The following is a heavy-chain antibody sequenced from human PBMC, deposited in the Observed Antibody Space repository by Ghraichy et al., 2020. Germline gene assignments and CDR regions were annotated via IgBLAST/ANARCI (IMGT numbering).Heavy chain of an antibody. CDR3: ARRWGGYCSSTSCFTWYFDL. CDR1: GGSISSSSYY. D-gene: IGHD2-2*02. J-gene: IGHJ2*01. Sequence: SETLSLTCTVSGGSISSSSYYWGWIRQPPGKGLEWIGSIYYSGSSYYNPSLKSRVTISVDTSKNQFSLKLSSVTAADTAVYYCARRWGGYCSSTSCFTWYFDLWGRGTLVTVSS. V-gene: IGHV4-39*01. CDR2: IYYSGSS.